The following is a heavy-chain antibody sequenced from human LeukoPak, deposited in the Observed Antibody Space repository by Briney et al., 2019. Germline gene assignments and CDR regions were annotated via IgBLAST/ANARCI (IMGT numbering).Heavy chain of an antibody. J-gene: IGHJ6*02. CDR1: GFTFSSYS. CDR2: ISSSSSTI. V-gene: IGHV3-48*01. Sequence: GGSLRLSCVASGFTFSSYSMNWVRQAPGKGLEWVPYISSSSSTIYYADSVKGRFTISRDNAKNSLYLQMNSLRAEDTAVYYCARAVKGYSYGPPYYYYGMDVWGQGTTVTVSS. CDR3: ARAVKGYSYGPPYYYYGMDV. D-gene: IGHD5-18*01.